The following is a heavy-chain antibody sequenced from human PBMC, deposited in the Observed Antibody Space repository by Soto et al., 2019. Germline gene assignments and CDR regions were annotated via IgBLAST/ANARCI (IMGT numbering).Heavy chain of an antibody. CDR2: ISSSSSYI. D-gene: IGHD3-10*01. V-gene: IGHV3-21*01. CDR3: ASLKRLLWFGETKDAFDI. CDR1: GFTFSSYS. J-gene: IGHJ3*02. Sequence: EVQLVESGGGLVQPGGSLRLSCAASGFTFSSYSMNWVRQAPGKGLEWVSSISSSSSYIYYADSVKGRFTISRDNAKNSLYLQMNSLRAEDTAVYYCASLKRLLWFGETKDAFDIWGQGTMVTVSS.